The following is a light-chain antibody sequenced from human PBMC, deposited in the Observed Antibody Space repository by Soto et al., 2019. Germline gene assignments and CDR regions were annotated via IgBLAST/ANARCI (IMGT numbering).Light chain of an antibody. J-gene: IGLJ2*01. V-gene: IGLV1-44*01. CDR2: TNN. CDR1: SSNIGSNA. CDR3: ASWDDSLGQVV. Sequence: HSVLTQPPSASGTPGQRVTISCSGSSSNIGSNAVSWYQQFPGTGPKLLMYTNNQRPSGVPDRFSGSRSGTSASLAISGLQSEDEGDYFCASWDDSLGQVVFGGGTKVTVL.